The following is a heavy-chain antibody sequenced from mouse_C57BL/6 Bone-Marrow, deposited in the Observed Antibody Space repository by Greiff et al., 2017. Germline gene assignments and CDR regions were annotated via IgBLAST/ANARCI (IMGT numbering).Heavy chain of an antibody. V-gene: IGHV3-6*01. Sequence: EVQLVESGPGLVKPSQSLSLTCSVTGYSITSGYYWNWIRQFPGNKLEWMGYISYDGSNNYNPSLKNRISITRDTSKNQFFLKLNSVTTEDTATYYWARRYDYDGRGYYYAMDYWGQGTSVTVSS. CDR1: GYSITSGYY. D-gene: IGHD2-4*01. CDR3: ARRYDYDGRGYYYAMDY. J-gene: IGHJ4*01. CDR2: ISYDGSN.